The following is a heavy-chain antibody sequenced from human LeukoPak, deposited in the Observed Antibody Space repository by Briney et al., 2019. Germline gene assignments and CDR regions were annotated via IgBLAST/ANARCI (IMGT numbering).Heavy chain of an antibody. CDR1: GYTFTSYV. CDR3: ARDVYDFWSGYYTWYFDY. CDR2: ISAYNGNT. Sequence: ASAKVSCKASGYTFTSYVISWVRQAPGQGLEWMGWISAYNGNTNYAQKLQGRVTMTTDTSTSTADMELRSLRSDDTAVYYCARDVYDFWSGYYTWYFDYWGQGTLVTVSS. J-gene: IGHJ4*02. D-gene: IGHD3-3*01. V-gene: IGHV1-18*01.